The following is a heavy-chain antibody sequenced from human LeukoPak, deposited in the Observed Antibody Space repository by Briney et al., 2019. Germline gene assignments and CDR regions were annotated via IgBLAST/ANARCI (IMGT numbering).Heavy chain of an antibody. J-gene: IGHJ2*01. CDR1: GGSISSSSYY. V-gene: IGHV4-30-2*01. Sequence: SETLSLTCTVSGGSISSSSYYWSWIRQPPGKGLEWIGYIYHSGSTYYNPSLKSRVTISVDRSKNQFSLKLSSVTAADTAVYYCARDKGYGGNPPGWYFDLGGRGPLVTVSS. CDR2: IYHSGST. CDR3: ARDKGYGGNPPGWYFDL. D-gene: IGHD4-23*01.